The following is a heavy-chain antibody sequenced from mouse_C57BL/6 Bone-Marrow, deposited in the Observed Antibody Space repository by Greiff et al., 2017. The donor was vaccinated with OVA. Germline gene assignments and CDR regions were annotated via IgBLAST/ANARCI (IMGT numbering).Heavy chain of an antibody. J-gene: IGHJ2*01. CDR1: GYAFSSSW. CDR3: ARHEDGYYASYFDY. Sequence: QVQPQQSGPELVKPGASVKISCKASGYAFSSSWMNWVKQRPGKGLEWIGRIYPGDGDTNYNGKFKGKATLTADKSSSTAYMQLSSLTSEDSAVYFCARHEDGYYASYFDYWGQGTTLTVSS. CDR2: IYPGDGDT. V-gene: IGHV1-82*01. D-gene: IGHD2-3*01.